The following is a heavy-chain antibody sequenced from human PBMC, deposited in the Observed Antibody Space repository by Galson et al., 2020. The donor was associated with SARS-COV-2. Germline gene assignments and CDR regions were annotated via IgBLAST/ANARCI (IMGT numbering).Heavy chain of an antibody. D-gene: IGHD3-3*01. V-gene: IGHV2-26*01. J-gene: IGHJ6*03. CDR3: ARNYDFWSGYWGDYYYYYMDV. CDR1: GFSLSNARMG. Sequence: SGPTLVKPTETLTLTCTVSGFSLSNARMGVSWIRQPPGKALEWLAHIFSNDEKSYSTSLKSRLTISKDTSKSQVVLTMTNMDPVDTATYYGARNYDFWSGYWGDYYYYYMDVWGKGTTVTVSS. CDR2: IFSNDEK.